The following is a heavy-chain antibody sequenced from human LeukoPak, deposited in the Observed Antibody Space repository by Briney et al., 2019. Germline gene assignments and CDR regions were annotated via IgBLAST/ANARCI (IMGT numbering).Heavy chain of an antibody. CDR3: TRVNTMIIVVRLFDY. D-gene: IGHD3-22*01. CDR2: ISPNSGGT. V-gene: IGHV1-2*02. CDR1: GYTFTDYY. Sequence: GASVTVSCKASGYTFTDYYRHWVRQAPGQGGEGMGWISPNSGGTNYAQKFQGRITMTRDTSISTAFMELSRLRSDDTAVYYCTRVNTMIIVVRLFDYWGQGTLVTVSS. J-gene: IGHJ4*02.